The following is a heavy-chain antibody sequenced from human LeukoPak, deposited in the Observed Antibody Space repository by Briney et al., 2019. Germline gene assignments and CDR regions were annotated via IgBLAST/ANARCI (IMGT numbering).Heavy chain of an antibody. J-gene: IGHJ4*02. D-gene: IGHD3-9*01. CDR1: GGSISNYY. CDR3: ARGGYYDILTGYYKVEYYFDY. V-gene: IGHV4-59*06. Sequence: SETLSLTCTVSGGSISNYYWSWIRQHPGKGLEWIGYIYYSGSTYYNPSLKSRVTISVDTSKNQFSLKLSSVTAADTAVYYCARGGYYDILTGYYKVEYYFDYWGQGTLVTVSS. CDR2: IYYSGST.